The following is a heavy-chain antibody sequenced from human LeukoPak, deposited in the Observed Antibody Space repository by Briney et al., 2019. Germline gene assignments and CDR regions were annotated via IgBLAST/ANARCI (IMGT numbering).Heavy chain of an antibody. V-gene: IGHV4-59*12. CDR1: GGSISSYY. CDR3: ARDTTTGYFDY. J-gene: IGHJ4*02. CDR2: IYYSGST. Sequence: SETLSHTCTVSGGSISSYYWSWIRQPPGKGQEWIGYIYYSGSTNYNPSLKSRVTISVDTSKNQFSLKLSSVAAADTAVYYCARDTTTGYFDYWGQGTLVTVSS. D-gene: IGHD1-26*01.